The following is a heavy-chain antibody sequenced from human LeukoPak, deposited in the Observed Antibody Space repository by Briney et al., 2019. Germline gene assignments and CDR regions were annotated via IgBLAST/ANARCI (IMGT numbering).Heavy chain of an antibody. J-gene: IGHJ5*02. CDR2: IIPIFGTA. CDR3: ARGGYSGYDSNWFDP. CDR1: GGTFSSYA. D-gene: IGHD5-12*01. Sequence: SVKVSCKASGGTFSSYAISWVRQAPGQGLEWMGGIIPIFGTANYAQKFQGRVTITTDESTSTAYMELSSLRSEDTAVYYCARGGYSGYDSNWFDPWGQGTLVTVSS. V-gene: IGHV1-69*05.